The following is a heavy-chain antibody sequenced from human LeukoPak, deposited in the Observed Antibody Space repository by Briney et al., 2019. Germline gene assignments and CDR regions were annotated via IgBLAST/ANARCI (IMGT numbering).Heavy chain of an antibody. D-gene: IGHD6-13*01. CDR2: IYYSGST. J-gene: IGHJ4*02. CDR1: GGSISSYY. CDR3: AKIAAAGTHFDY. V-gene: IGHV4-59*01. Sequence: PSETLSLTCTVSGGSISSYYWSWIRQPPGKGLEWIGYIYYSGSTNYNPSLKSRVTISVDTSKNQFSLELSSVTAADTAVYYCAKIAAAGTHFDYWGQGTLVTVSS.